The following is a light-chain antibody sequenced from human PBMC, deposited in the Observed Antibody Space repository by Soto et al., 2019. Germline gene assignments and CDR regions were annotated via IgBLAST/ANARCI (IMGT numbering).Light chain of an antibody. CDR3: QQGYTTPYT. CDR2: GTS. Sequence: DIQMTQSPSSLSASVGDIVTITCRASQIIGNYLNWYQQKPGKAPKLLVYGTSSLQSGVPSRFSGRGSGTDFTLTINSLQPDDFAVYYCQQGYTTPYTFGRGTKVDIK. V-gene: IGKV1-39*01. CDR1: QIIGNY. J-gene: IGKJ2*01.